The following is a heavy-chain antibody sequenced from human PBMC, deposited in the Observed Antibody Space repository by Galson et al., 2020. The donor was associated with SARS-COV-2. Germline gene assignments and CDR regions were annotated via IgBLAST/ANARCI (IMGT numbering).Heavy chain of an antibody. V-gene: IGHV1-18*01. D-gene: IGHD3-16*02. CDR3: ARWAFGGGIVISCFDP. Sequence: ASVKVSCKASGYTFTNYGISWVRQAPGQGLEWVGWISAYNYNTNYAQKLQGRVTMTTDTSTSTAYMRLRILSSDDTDVYYCARWAFGGGIVISCFDPWGQGTLVTVSS. CDR2: ISAYNYNT. J-gene: IGHJ5*02. CDR1: GYTFTNYG.